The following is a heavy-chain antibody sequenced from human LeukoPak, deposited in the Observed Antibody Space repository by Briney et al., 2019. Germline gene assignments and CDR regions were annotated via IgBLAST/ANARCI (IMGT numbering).Heavy chain of an antibody. V-gene: IGHV3-30-3*01. Sequence: GRSLRLSCAASGYTFSSYAMHWVRQAPGKGLEWVAVISYDGSNKYYADSVKGRFTISRDNSKNTLYLQMNSLRAEDTAVYYCARPLQRYYYYGMDVWGQGTTVTVSS. CDR2: ISYDGSNK. CDR3: ARPLQRYYYYGMDV. CDR1: GYTFSSYA. J-gene: IGHJ6*02. D-gene: IGHD4-11*01.